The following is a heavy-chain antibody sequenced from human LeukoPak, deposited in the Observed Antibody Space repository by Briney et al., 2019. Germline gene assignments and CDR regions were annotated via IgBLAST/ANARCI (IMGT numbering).Heavy chain of an antibody. Sequence: SETLSLACTVSGGSISSSSYYWGWIRQPPGKGLEWIGSIYYSGSTYYNPSLKSRVTISVDTSKNQFSLRLSSVTAADTAVYYCASYSSSWYNYFDYWGQGTLVTVSS. V-gene: IGHV4-39*07. CDR2: IYYSGST. CDR3: ASYSSSWYNYFDY. J-gene: IGHJ4*02. D-gene: IGHD6-13*01. CDR1: GGSISSSSYY.